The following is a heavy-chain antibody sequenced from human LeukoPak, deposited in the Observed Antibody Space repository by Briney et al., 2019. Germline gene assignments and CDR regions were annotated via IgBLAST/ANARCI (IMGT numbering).Heavy chain of an antibody. CDR2: IYYSGST. Sequence: PSETLSLTCTVSGGSISSYYWSWIRQPPGKGLEWIGYIYYSGSTNYNPSLKSRVTISVDTSKNQFSLKLSSATAADTAVYYCARGSSSWPYYYYYYYMDVWGKGTTVTVSS. D-gene: IGHD6-13*01. J-gene: IGHJ6*03. CDR1: GGSISSYY. CDR3: ARGSSSWPYYYYYYYMDV. V-gene: IGHV4-59*01.